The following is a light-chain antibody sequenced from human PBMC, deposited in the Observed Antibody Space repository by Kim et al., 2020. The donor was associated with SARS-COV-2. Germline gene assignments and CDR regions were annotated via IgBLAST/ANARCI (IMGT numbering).Light chain of an antibody. J-gene: IGKJ1*01. Sequence: PGQPATLSGRAIQSVSSSYLAGYQQKPGQAPRLLIYGASSRATGIPDRFSGSGSGTDFTLTISRLEPEDFAVYYCQQYGSSPPWTFGQGTKVDIK. V-gene: IGKV3-20*01. CDR3: QQYGSSPPWT. CDR2: GAS. CDR1: QSVSSSY.